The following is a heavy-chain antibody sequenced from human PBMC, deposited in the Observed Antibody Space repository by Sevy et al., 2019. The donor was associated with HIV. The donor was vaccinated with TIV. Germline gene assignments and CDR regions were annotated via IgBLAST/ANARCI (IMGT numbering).Heavy chain of an antibody. CDR3: ARDYYGSGTLLWYYYYYYMDV. D-gene: IGHD3-10*01. Sequence: ASVKVSCKASGYTFTSYYMHWVRQAPGQGLEWMGIINPSGGSTSYAQKFQGRVTMTRDTSTSTVYMELSSLRSEDTAVYYCARDYYGSGTLLWYYYYYYMDVWGKGTTVTVSS. CDR1: GYTFTSYY. CDR2: INPSGGST. J-gene: IGHJ6*03. V-gene: IGHV1-46*01.